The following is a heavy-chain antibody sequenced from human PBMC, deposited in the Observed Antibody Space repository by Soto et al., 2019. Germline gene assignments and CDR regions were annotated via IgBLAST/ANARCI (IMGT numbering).Heavy chain of an antibody. CDR2: MNPNSGNT. Sequence: QVQLVQSGAEVKKPGASVKVSCKASGYTFTSYDINWVRQATGQGLEWMGWMNPNSGNTGYAQKCQGRVTMTRNTSISTADMELSSLRSEDTAVYYWATHRVVPAARAYYYMDVWGKGTTVTVSS. D-gene: IGHD2-2*01. J-gene: IGHJ6*03. CDR1: GYTFTSYD. V-gene: IGHV1-8*01. CDR3: ATHRVVPAARAYYYMDV.